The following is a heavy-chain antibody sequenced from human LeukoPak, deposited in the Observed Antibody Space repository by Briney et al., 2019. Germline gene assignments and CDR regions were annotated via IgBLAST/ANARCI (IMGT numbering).Heavy chain of an antibody. J-gene: IGHJ3*02. Sequence: GGSLRLSCAASGFTFSSYGMHWVRQAPGKGLEWVAFIRSDGSKKYYAGSVKGRFTISRDNSKNTLFLQMNSLRPEDTAVYYCAKDSLLLTYGFDIWGQGTMVTVSS. CDR1: GFTFSSYG. CDR3: AKDSLLLTYGFDI. CDR2: IRSDGSKK. D-gene: IGHD2-21*02. V-gene: IGHV3-30*02.